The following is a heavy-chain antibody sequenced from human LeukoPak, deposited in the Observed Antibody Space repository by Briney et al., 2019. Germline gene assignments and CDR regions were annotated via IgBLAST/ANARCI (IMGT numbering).Heavy chain of an antibody. CDR3: ANSGRVRIAARPFCYYYMDV. J-gene: IGHJ6*03. V-gene: IGHV3-30*02. CDR1: GFTFSSYG. CDR2: IRYDGSNK. Sequence: TGGSLRLSCAASGFTFSSYGMHWVRQAPGKGLEWVAFIRYDGSNKYYADSVKGRFTTSRDNSKNTLYLQMNSLRVEDTAVYYCANSGRVRIAARPFCYYYMDVWGNGTTVTVSS. D-gene: IGHD6-6*01.